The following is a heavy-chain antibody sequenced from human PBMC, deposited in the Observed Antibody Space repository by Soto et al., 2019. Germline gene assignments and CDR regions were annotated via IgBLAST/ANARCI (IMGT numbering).Heavy chain of an antibody. D-gene: IGHD3-10*01. CDR1: GGSISSSSCY. V-gene: IGHV4-39*01. CDR3: ARQPMVRGIIGYFDL. Sequence: QLQLQESGPGLVKPSETLSLTCTVSGGSISSSSCYWGWIRQPPGKGLEWIGSIYFSGNTYYNPSLKSRVTISVDRSRNQLSLGVTSVTAADTAVYYCARQPMVRGIIGYFDLWGRGTLVTVSS. CDR2: IYFSGNT. J-gene: IGHJ2*01.